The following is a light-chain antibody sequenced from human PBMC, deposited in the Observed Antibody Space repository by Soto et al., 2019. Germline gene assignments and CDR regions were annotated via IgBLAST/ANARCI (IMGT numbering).Light chain of an antibody. CDR1: SSDGGSYNL. CDR2: EVS. Sequence: QSVLTQPASVSVSPGQSITISCTGTSSDGGSYNLVSWYQQHPGKAPKLMIYEVSKRPSGVSNRFSGSKSGTTASLTISGLQAEDEADYYCCSYAGSSTSVFGTGTKVTVL. CDR3: CSYAGSSTSV. J-gene: IGLJ1*01. V-gene: IGLV2-23*02.